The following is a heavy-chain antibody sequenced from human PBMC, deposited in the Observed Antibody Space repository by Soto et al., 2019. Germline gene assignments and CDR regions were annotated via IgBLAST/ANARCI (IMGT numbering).Heavy chain of an antibody. CDR1: GGSIDSSNW. CDR3: ARDPSRGLPDY. CDR2: IYHTGST. J-gene: IGHJ4*02. Sequence: SETLSLTCAVSGGSIDSSNWWSWVRQPPGKGLEWIGEIYHTGSTNYKPSLKSRVTISVDKSKNHYSLKLNSVTAADTAVYYCARDPSRGLPDYWGQGTLVTVS. V-gene: IGHV4-4*02. D-gene: IGHD3-10*01.